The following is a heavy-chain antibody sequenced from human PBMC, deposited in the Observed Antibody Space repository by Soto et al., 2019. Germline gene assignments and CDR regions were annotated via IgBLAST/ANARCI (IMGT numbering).Heavy chain of an antibody. CDR3: ARAGGYSQYYGLDV. CDR2: IDTAGDT. Sequence: QPGGSLRLSCAASGFTFSSYDMHWVRQATGKGLEWVSAIDTAGDTYYPGSVKGRFTISRENAKNSLYLQINSLRAGDTAVYYCARAGGYSQYYGLDVWGQGTTVTAP. J-gene: IGHJ6*02. D-gene: IGHD6-13*01. CDR1: GFTFSSYD. V-gene: IGHV3-13*01.